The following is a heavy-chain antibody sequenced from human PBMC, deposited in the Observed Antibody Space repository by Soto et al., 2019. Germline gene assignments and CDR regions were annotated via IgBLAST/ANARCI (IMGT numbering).Heavy chain of an antibody. CDR2: ISGSGGST. D-gene: IGHD6-19*01. CDR1: GFTFSSYA. CDR3: AKDNPGWQWLVLRDFDY. Sequence: GGSLRLSCAASGFTFSSYAMSWVRQAPGKGLEWVSAISGSGGSTYYADSVKGRFTISRDNSKNTLYLQMNSLRAEDTAVYYCAKDNPGWQWLVLRDFDYWGQGTLVTVSS. J-gene: IGHJ4*02. V-gene: IGHV3-23*01.